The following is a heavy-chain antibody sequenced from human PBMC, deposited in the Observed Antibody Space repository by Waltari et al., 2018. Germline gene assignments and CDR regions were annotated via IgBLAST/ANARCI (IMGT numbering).Heavy chain of an antibody. Sequence: QLQLQESGPGLVKPSETLSLTCTVSGGSISSSSYYWGWIRQPPGKGLEWIGSISYSGITDSNPSFKSRVTISVDTSKNQFSLKLSSVTAADTAVYYCASSIAAADRWFDPWGQGTLVTVSS. D-gene: IGHD6-13*01. V-gene: IGHV4-39*07. CDR3: ASSIAAADRWFDP. CDR1: GGSISSSSYY. J-gene: IGHJ5*02. CDR2: ISYSGIT.